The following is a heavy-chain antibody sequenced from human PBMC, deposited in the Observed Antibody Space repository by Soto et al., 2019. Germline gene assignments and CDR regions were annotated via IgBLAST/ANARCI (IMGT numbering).Heavy chain of an antibody. Sequence: EVQLLESGGGLIQPGGSLRLSCAASGFTFSSYGMSWVRQAPGKGLEWVSVISGGGGTTYYADSVKGRFTIARDNSMCTVYLEMTSLKAEDTALYYCAKGRGGFDSWGHGILVTVSS. CDR3: AKGRGGFDS. CDR2: ISGGGGTT. V-gene: IGHV3-23*01. D-gene: IGHD3-10*01. CDR1: GFTFSSYG. J-gene: IGHJ5*01.